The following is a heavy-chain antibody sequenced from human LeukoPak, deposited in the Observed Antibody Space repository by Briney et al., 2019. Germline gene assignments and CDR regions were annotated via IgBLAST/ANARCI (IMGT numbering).Heavy chain of an antibody. CDR3: ARGDCSSTICYSPMDV. CDR1: GGTFSSYA. CDR2: IIPIFGTA. J-gene: IGHJ6*03. Sequence: GASVKVSCKASGGTFSSYAISWVRQAPGQGLEWMGGIIPIFGTANYAQKFQGRVTITADKSTSTAYMELSSLRSEDTAVYYCARGDCSSTICYSPMDVWGKGTTVTVSS. V-gene: IGHV1-69*06. D-gene: IGHD2-2*01.